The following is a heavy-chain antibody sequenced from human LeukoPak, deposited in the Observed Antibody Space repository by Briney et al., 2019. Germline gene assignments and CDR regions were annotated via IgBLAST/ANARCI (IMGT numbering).Heavy chain of an antibody. CDR1: GGTFSSYA. Sequence: SVKVSCKASGGTFSSYAISWVRQAPGQGLEWMGGIIPIFGTANYAQKFQGRVTITADKSTSTAYMELSSLRSEDTAVYYCASDYSSSSKVSFDYWGQGTLVTVSS. V-gene: IGHV1-69*06. CDR3: ASDYSSSSKVSFDY. J-gene: IGHJ4*02. CDR2: IIPIFGTA. D-gene: IGHD6-6*01.